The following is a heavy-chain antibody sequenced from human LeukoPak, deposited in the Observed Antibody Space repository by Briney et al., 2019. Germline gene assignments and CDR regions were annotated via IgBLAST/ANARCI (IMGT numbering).Heavy chain of an antibody. Sequence: GGSLRLSCAASGFTFSSYAMSWVRQAPGEGLERISAISGSGGSTNYADAVKGRFTISRDNSKNTLYLQMNSLRAEDTAVYYCAKDPIAVAGKIDYWGQGTLVTVSS. CDR1: GFTFSSYA. CDR3: AKDPIAVAGKIDY. CDR2: ISGSGGST. V-gene: IGHV3-23*01. D-gene: IGHD6-19*01. J-gene: IGHJ4*02.